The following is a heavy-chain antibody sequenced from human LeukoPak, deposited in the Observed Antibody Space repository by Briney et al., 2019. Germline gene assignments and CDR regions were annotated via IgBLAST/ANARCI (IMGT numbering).Heavy chain of an antibody. CDR1: GGSFSGYY. D-gene: IGHD1-26*01. Sequence: SETLSLTCAVYGGSFSGYYWSWIRQPPGKGLEWIGEINHSGSTNYNPSLKSRVTISVDTSKNQFSLKLSSGTAADTAVYYCARGPQIMGGTGGGNWFDPWGQGTLVTVSS. CDR2: INHSGST. CDR3: ARGPQIMGGTGGGNWFDP. J-gene: IGHJ5*02. V-gene: IGHV4-34*01.